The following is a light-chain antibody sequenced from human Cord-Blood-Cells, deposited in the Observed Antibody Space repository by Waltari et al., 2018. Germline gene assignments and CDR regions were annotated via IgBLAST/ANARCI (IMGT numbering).Light chain of an antibody. CDR2: GKN. Sequence: SSELTQDPAVSVALGQTVRITCQGDSLRSYYASWYQQKPGQAPVLVIYGKNNRPSGSPDRFSGSISGNTASLTISGAQAEDEADYYCNSRDSSGNHWVFGGGTKLTVL. CDR1: SLRSYY. V-gene: IGLV3-19*01. J-gene: IGLJ3*02. CDR3: NSRDSSGNHWV.